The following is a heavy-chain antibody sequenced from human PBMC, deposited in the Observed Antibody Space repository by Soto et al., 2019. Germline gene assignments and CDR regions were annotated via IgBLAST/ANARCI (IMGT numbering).Heavy chain of an antibody. CDR2: ISGSGGST. CDR3: AKGYCSGGSCYRAFYMDV. CDR1: GFTFSSYA. V-gene: IGHV3-23*01. D-gene: IGHD2-15*01. Sequence: GGSPRLSCAASGFTFSSYAMSWVRQAPGKGLEWVSAISGSGGSTYYADSVKGRFTIARDNSKNTLYLQMNSLRAEDTAVYYCAKGYCSGGSCYRAFYMDVWGKVTTVTVTS. J-gene: IGHJ6*03.